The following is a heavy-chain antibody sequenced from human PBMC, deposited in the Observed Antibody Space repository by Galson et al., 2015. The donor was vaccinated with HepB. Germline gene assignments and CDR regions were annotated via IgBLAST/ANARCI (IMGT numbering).Heavy chain of an antibody. CDR3: ARSKFTASSGGSCLRY. CDR2: INPSGGST. V-gene: IGHV1-46*01. J-gene: IGHJ4*02. CDR1: GYTFTSYY. D-gene: IGHD2-15*01. Sequence: SVKVSCKASGYTFTSYYMHWVRQAPGQGLEWMGIINPSGGSTSYAQKFQGRVTMTRDTSTSTVYMELSSLRSEDTAVYYCARSKFTASSGGSCLRYWGQGTLVTVSS.